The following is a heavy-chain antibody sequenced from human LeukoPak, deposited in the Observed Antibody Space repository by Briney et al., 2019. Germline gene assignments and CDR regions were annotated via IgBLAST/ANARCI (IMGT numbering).Heavy chain of an antibody. CDR2: XSGSGGST. D-gene: IGHD5-18*01. Sequence: RQAXGKXXEWVSXXSGSGGSTYYADSVKGRFTISRDNSKNALYLQMNSLRAEDTAVYYCAKEKLGDTAMVFDYWGQGTLVTVSS. J-gene: IGHJ4*02. CDR3: AKEKLGDTAMVFDY. V-gene: IGHV3-23*01.